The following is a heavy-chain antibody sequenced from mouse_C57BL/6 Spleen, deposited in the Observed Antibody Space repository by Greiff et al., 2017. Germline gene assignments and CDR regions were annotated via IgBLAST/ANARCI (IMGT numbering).Heavy chain of an antibody. V-gene: IGHV5-9*01. CDR1: GFTFSSYT. J-gene: IGHJ4*01. Sequence: EVQLVESGGGLVKPGGSLKLSCAASGFTFSSYTMSWVRQTPEKRLEWVATISGGGGNTYYPDSVKGRFTISRANAKNTMYLKMSSLRSEDTALYYWSRLYYGYEGYYAMDYWGQGTSVTVSS. CDR2: ISGGGGNT. D-gene: IGHD2-2*01. CDR3: SRLYYGYEGYYAMDY.